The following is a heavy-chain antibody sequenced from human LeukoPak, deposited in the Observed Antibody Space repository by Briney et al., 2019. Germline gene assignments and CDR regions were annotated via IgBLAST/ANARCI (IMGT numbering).Heavy chain of an antibody. Sequence: ASVKVSCKASGGTFSSHAISWVRQAPGQGLEWMGRIIPILGIANYAQKFQGRVTITADKSTSTAYMELSSLRSEDTAVYYCARKGRQLVLHYWGQGTLVTVSS. CDR3: ARKGRQLVLHY. CDR2: IIPILGIA. CDR1: GGTFSSHA. J-gene: IGHJ4*02. D-gene: IGHD6-6*01. V-gene: IGHV1-69*04.